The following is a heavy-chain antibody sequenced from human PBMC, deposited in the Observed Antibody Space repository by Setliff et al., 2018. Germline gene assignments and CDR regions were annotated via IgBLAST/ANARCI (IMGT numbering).Heavy chain of an antibody. D-gene: IGHD1-7*01. J-gene: IGHJ4*02. V-gene: IGHV3-23*01. CDR3: AKAGGWNWPRYYFDY. CDR2: INSGSGFLT. Sequence: PGGSLRLSFTASGFTFSSWRISWVRQAPGKGLEWVSGINSGSGFLTHYADSVKGRFTISRDNSKNTLYLEMTSLRADDTAIYYCAKAGGWNWPRYYFDYWGQGTLVTVSS. CDR1: GFTFSSWR.